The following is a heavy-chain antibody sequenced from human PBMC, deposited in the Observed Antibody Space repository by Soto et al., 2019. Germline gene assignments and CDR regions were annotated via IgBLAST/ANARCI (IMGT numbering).Heavy chain of an antibody. D-gene: IGHD3-10*01. Sequence: QVQLQESGPGLVKPSQTLSLTCSVSGGSISSGGYYWSWIRQHPEKGLGRIGYIYNSGNTYYNPSLTRRVTFSDDTTKNQFSLKLSSATAADPAVYYCARNSTYGTPSPHYSYRMDVWGQGTTVTVSS. J-gene: IGHJ6*02. V-gene: IGHV4-31*03. CDR1: GGSISSGGYY. CDR2: IYNSGNT. CDR3: ARNSTYGTPSPHYSYRMDV.